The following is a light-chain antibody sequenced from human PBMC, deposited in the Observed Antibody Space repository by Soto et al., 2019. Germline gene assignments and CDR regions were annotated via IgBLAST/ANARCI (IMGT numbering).Light chain of an antibody. J-gene: IGLJ2*01. V-gene: IGLV1-44*01. Sequence: QSVLTQPPSASGTPGQRVTISCSGSSSNIGSNTVNWYQQLPGTAPKLLIYSNNQRPSGVPDRFSGSKSDTSASLAISGLQSEDEADYYCAAWDDSLNGQEVFGGGTKLTVL. CDR1: SSNIGSNT. CDR2: SNN. CDR3: AAWDDSLNGQEV.